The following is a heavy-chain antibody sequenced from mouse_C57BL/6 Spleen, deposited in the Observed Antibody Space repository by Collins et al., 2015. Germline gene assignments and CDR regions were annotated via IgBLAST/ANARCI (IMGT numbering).Heavy chain of an antibody. Sequence: EVQLQQSGPELVKPGASVKISCKASGYTFTDYYMNWVKQSHGKSLEWIGDINPNNGGTSYNQKFKDKATLTVDKSSSTAYMELRSLTSEDSAVYYCARWEGQIYYGNYVDAMDYWGQGTSVTVSS. CDR2: INPNNGGT. CDR1: GYTFTDYY. D-gene: IGHD2-1*01. J-gene: IGHJ4*01. V-gene: IGHV1-26*01. CDR3: ARWEGQIYYGNYVDAMDY.